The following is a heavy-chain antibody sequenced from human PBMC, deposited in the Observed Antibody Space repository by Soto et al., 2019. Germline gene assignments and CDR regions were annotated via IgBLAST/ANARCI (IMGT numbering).Heavy chain of an antibody. D-gene: IGHD3-3*01. J-gene: IGHJ6*03. CDR2: IYYSGST. V-gene: IGHV4-59*01. CDR3: ARDAGLYYSFWSGYYTGYYYYMDV. Sequence: PSETLSLTCTVSGGSISSYYWSWIRQPPGKGLEWIGYIYYSGSTNYNPSLKSRVTISVDTSKNQFSLKLSSVTAADTAVYYCARDAGLYYSFWSGYYTGYYYYMDVWGKGTTVTVSS. CDR1: GGSISSYY.